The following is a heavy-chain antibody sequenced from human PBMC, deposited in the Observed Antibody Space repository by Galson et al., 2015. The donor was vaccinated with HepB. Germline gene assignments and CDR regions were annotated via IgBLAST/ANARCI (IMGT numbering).Heavy chain of an antibody. CDR3: TTVYRGYDNFFDY. CDR1: GFTFSNYW. V-gene: IGHV3-7*03. J-gene: IGHJ4*02. Sequence: SLRLSCAASGFTFSNYWMSWVRQAPGKGLEWVANIKEGGSEQYYVDSVKGRFTISRDNAKNLLYLQMNSLRAEDTAVYYCTTVYRGYDNFFDYWGQGTLVTVSS. D-gene: IGHD5-12*01. CDR2: IKEGGSEQ.